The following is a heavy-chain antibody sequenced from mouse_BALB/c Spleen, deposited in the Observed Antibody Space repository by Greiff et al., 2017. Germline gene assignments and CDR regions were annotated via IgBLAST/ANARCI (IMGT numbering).Heavy chain of an antibody. CDR3: AREELMITTGGYAMDY. CDR2: ISYSGST. CDR1: GYSITSDYA. Sequence: DVKLQESGPGLVKPSQSLSLTCTVTGYSITSDYAWNWIRQFPGNKLEWMGYISYSGSTSYNPSLKSRISITRDTSKNQFFLQLNSVTTEDTATYYCAREELMITTGGYAMDYWGQGTSVTVSS. J-gene: IGHJ4*01. D-gene: IGHD2-4*01. V-gene: IGHV3-2*02.